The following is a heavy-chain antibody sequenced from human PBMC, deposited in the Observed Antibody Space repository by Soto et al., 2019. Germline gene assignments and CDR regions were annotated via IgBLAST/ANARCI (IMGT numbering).Heavy chain of an antibody. Sequence: QVQLQESGPGLVKPSQTLSLTCTVSGGSISSGGYYWSWIRQHPGKGLEWIGYIYYSGSTYYNPSLTSRVIISVDTSKIQFSLKLSSVTAADTAVYYCARETAAPYGDYRYWYFDLWGRGTLVTVSS. J-gene: IGHJ2*01. CDR2: IYYSGST. CDR3: ARETAAPYGDYRYWYFDL. D-gene: IGHD4-17*01. CDR1: GGSISSGGYY. V-gene: IGHV4-31*03.